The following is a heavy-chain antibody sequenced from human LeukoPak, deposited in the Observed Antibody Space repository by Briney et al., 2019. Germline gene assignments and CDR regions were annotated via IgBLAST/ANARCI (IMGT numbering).Heavy chain of an antibody. CDR1: AVSISSGGYY. J-gene: IGHJ4*02. CDR3: ARGYYYGSGSIHFDY. V-gene: IGHV4-31*03. D-gene: IGHD3-10*01. CDR2: IYYSGST. Sequence: SQTLSLTCTVSAVSISSGGYYWSWIRQHPGKGLELIGYIYYSGSTYYNPSLKSRVTISVDTSKNQFSLKLSSVTAADTAVYYCARGYYYGSGSIHFDYWGQGTLVTVSS.